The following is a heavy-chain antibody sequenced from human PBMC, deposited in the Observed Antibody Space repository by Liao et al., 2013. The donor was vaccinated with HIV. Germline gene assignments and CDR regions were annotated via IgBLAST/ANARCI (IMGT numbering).Heavy chain of an antibody. V-gene: IGHV4-61*02. CDR1: GASITSGSYY. D-gene: IGHD5-12*01. J-gene: IGHJ4*02. Sequence: QVQLQESGPGLVKPSQTLSLTCTVSGASITSGSYYWSWIRQPAGKGLEWIGRIYTTGSTNYNPLLKSRVTISEDTSKNQFSLKLSSVTAADTAVYYCARAPGYSGYDGGVFDYWGHGNPAHRLL. CDR3: ARAPGYSGYDGGVFDY. CDR2: IYTTGST.